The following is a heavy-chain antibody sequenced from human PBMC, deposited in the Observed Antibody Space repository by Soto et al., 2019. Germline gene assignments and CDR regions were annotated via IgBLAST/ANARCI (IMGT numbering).Heavy chain of an antibody. J-gene: IGHJ3*02. CDR1: GYSFTSYW. CDR3: ATSSIAAAGTVATDAFDI. CDR2: IYPGDSDT. D-gene: IGHD6-13*01. Sequence: PGESLKISCKGSGYSFTSYWIGWVRQMPGKGLEWMGIIYPGDSDTRYSPSFQGQVTISADKSISTAYLQWSSLKASDTAMYYCATSSIAAAGTVATDAFDIWGQGTMVTVS. V-gene: IGHV5-51*01.